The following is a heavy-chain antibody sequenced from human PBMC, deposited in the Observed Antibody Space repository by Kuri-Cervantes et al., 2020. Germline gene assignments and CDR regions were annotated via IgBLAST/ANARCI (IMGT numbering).Heavy chain of an antibody. Sequence: SVKVSCKASGYTFTSYAISWVRQAPGQGLEWMGGIIPIFGTANYAQKFQGRVTITADESTSTAYMELSSLRSEDTAVYYCATGCSGGSCTNDYWGQGTLVTVSS. CDR2: IIPIFGTA. J-gene: IGHJ4*02. D-gene: IGHD2-15*01. V-gene: IGHV1-69*13. CDR3: ATGCSGGSCTNDY. CDR1: GYTFTSYA.